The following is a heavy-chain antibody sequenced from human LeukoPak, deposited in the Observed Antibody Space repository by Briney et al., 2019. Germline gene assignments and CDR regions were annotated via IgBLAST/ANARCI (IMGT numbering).Heavy chain of an antibody. J-gene: IGHJ4*02. CDR1: GFAFRSYG. D-gene: IGHD6-19*01. Sequence: GSLRLSCAASGFAFRSYGMSWVRQAPGKGLEWVGSIYYSGSTYYNPSLKSRVTISVDTSKNQFSLKLSSVTAADTAVYYCARHSSGWYDYFDYWGQGTLVTVSS. CDR2: IYYSGST. CDR3: ARHSSGWYDYFDY. V-gene: IGHV4-39*01.